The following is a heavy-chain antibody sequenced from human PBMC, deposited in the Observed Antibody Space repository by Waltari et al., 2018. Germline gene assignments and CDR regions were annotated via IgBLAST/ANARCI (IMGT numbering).Heavy chain of an antibody. CDR1: GGSFSGYY. CDR3: ARLRARGIRGTFDL. CDR2: INHSGST. V-gene: IGHV4-34*01. D-gene: IGHD3-10*01. Sequence: QVQLQQWGAGLLKPSETLSLTCAVYGGSFSGYYWSWIRQPPGKGLEWIGEINHSGSTNYNPSLKSRVTISVDTSKNQFSLKLSSVTAADTAVYYCARLRARGIRGTFDLWGRGTLVTVSS. J-gene: IGHJ2*01.